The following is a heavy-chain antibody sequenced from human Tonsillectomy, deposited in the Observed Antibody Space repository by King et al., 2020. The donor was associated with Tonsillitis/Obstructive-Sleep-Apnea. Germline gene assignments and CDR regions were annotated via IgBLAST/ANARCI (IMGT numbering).Heavy chain of an antibody. J-gene: IGHJ4*02. D-gene: IGHD3-22*01. CDR1: GYTFTTYG. CDR2: ISAYNGDT. V-gene: IGHV1-18*01. CDR3: ARDSRSHYYDTSGYYTFEY. Sequence: QLVQSGAEVKKPGASVKVSCKASGYTFTTYGISWVRQAPGQGLEWMGWISAYNGDTNYAKKLQDRVTMTTDTSTSTAYMEVRSLRYDDTAVYYCARDSRSHYYDTSGYYTFEYWGQGTLVTVSS.